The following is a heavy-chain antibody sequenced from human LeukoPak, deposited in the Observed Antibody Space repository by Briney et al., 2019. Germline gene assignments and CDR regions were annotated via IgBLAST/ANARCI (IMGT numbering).Heavy chain of an antibody. J-gene: IGHJ4*02. CDR1: GGSISSGSYY. Sequence: SETLSLTCTVSGGSISSGSYYWSWIRQPAGKGLEWIGRIYTSGSTNYNPSLKSRVTISVDTSKNQFSLKLSSVTAADTAVYYCAREQGKYYYDSSGYVRWGQGTLVTVSS. V-gene: IGHV4-61*02. CDR2: IYTSGST. CDR3: AREQGKYYYDSSGYVR. D-gene: IGHD3-22*01.